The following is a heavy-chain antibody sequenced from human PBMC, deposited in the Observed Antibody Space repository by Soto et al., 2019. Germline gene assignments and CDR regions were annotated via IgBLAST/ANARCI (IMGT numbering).Heavy chain of an antibody. Sequence: QITLKESGPTLVKPTQTLTLTCTFSGFSLSTTGVGVGWIRQPAGKALEWLALIYWDDDKRYSPSLKSMPTIAKDTSKNQSVLTRTDMHPADTAPCYCTHARLYCIDTYCSTWFDSRGQETRVTVSS. J-gene: IGHJ5*01. V-gene: IGHV2-5*02. D-gene: IGHD2-15*01. CDR1: GFSLSTTGVG. CDR2: IYWDDDK. CDR3: THARLYCIDTYCSTWFDS.